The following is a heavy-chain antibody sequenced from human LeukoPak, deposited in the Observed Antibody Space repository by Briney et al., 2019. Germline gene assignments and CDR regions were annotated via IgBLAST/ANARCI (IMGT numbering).Heavy chain of an antibody. CDR2: ISSRSSYI. Sequence: GGSLRLSCVASGFTFSSHAMSWVRQAPGKGLEWVSSISSRSSYIYYADSVKGRFTISRDNAKNSLYLQMNSLRAEDTAVYYCARVPYCTNGVCPYYFDYWGQGTLVTVSS. V-gene: IGHV3-21*01. D-gene: IGHD2-8*01. CDR3: ARVPYCTNGVCPYYFDY. J-gene: IGHJ4*02. CDR1: GFTFSSHA.